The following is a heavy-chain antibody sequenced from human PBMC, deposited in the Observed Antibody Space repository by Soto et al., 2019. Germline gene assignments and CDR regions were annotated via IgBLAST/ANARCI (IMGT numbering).Heavy chain of an antibody. V-gene: IGHV1-46*01. D-gene: IGHD3-16*01. J-gene: IGHJ3*02. Sequence: GASVKVSCKASGYTFTSYYMHWVRQAPGQGLEWMGIINPSGGSTSYAQKFQGRVTMTTDTSTSTAYMDLRSLTSDDTAVYYCARDRVAGIWGDAFDIWGQGTMVTVSS. CDR3: ARDRVAGIWGDAFDI. CDR1: GYTFTSYY. CDR2: INPSGGST.